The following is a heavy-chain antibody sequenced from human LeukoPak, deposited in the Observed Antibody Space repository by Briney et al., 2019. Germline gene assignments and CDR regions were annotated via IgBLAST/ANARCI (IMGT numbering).Heavy chain of an antibody. CDR2: IYYSGST. CDR3: AREPMVRGVMGNWFDP. J-gene: IGHJ5*02. V-gene: IGHV4-59*01. Sequence: SETLSLTCTVSGGSISSYYWSWIRQPPGEGLEWIGYIYYSGSTNYNPSLKSRVTISVDTSKNQFSLKLSSVTAADTAVYYCAREPMVRGVMGNWFDPWGQGTLVTVAS. D-gene: IGHD3-10*01. CDR1: GGSISSYY.